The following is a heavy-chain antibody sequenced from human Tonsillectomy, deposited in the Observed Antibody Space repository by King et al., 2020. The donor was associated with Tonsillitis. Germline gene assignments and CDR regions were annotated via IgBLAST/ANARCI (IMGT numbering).Heavy chain of an antibody. CDR2: ISYDGSNK. CDR3: ARGELLRLYYFDY. V-gene: IGHV3-30*01. Sequence: VQLVEYGGGVVQPGRSLRLSCAVSGFTFSTYALHWVRQAPGKGLEWVAVISYDGSNKYYADSVRGRFTISRDNSRNTLSLQMNNLRAEDTAVYFCARGELLRLYYFDYWGQGALVTVSS. D-gene: IGHD1-26*01. CDR1: GFTFSTYA. J-gene: IGHJ4*02.